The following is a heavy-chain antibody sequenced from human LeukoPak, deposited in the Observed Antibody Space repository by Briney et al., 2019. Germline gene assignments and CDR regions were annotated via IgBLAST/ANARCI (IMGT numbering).Heavy chain of an antibody. V-gene: IGHV3-30*18. Sequence: GGSLSLSCAASGFTFSSDGMHWVRQAPGKGLEWVAGISYDGSNKYYADAVKGRFTISRDNSKNTLYLQMNSLRAEDTAVYYCAKDDANCGGDCYSDYWGQGTLVTVSS. CDR3: AKDDANCGGDCYSDY. CDR1: GFTFSSDG. D-gene: IGHD2-21*02. J-gene: IGHJ4*02. CDR2: ISYDGSNK.